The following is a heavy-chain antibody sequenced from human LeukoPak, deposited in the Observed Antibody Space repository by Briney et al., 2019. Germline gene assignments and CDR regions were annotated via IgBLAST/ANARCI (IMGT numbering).Heavy chain of an antibody. CDR2: IYYSGST. V-gene: IGHV4-59*01. CDR1: GGSISSYY. D-gene: IGHD5-24*01. Sequence: PSETLSLTCTVSGGSISSYYWSWIRQPPGKGLEWIGYIYYSGSTNYNPSLKSRVTISVDTSKNQFSLKLSSVTAADTAVYYCARGDEYNAGYFDYWGQGALVTVSS. J-gene: IGHJ4*02. CDR3: ARGDEYNAGYFDY.